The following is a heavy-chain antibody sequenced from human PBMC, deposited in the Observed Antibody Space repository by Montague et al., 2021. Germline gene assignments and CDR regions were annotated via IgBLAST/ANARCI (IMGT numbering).Heavy chain of an antibody. CDR2: IYWDDDT. CDR1: GFSLNYSGVG. Sequence: PALVKPTQTLRLTCTFSGFSLNYSGVGVGWIRQPPGKALEWLALIYWDDDTRYNPSLRSRLAITRDTSKNQVVPTLTNVAPVDTATYFCAHRLVAGNWFDPWGQGTLVTVSS. V-gene: IGHV2-5*02. J-gene: IGHJ5*02. CDR3: AHRLVAGNWFDP.